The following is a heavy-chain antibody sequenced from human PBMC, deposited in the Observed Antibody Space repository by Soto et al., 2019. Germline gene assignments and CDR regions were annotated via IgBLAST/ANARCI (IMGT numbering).Heavy chain of an antibody. D-gene: IGHD6-6*01. CDR3: ARGVAVRPFFDY. Sequence: QVQLEESGGGGVQPGTSLRLSCAASGFTFSNHAMYWVRQAPGKGLQWVALISYDGSNKYYADSVKGRFTISRDNSKNTLYLQMNSLTDGDTAVYYCARGVAVRPFFDYWGQGTLLTVSS. J-gene: IGHJ4*02. CDR2: ISYDGSNK. V-gene: IGHV3-30-3*01. CDR1: GFTFSNHA.